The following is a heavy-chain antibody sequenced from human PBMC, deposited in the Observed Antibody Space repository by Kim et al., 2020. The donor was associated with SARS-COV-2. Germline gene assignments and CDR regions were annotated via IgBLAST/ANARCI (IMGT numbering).Heavy chain of an antibody. CDR1: GFTFSSYG. CDR3: ARELGYCSSTSCYSGAFDI. Sequence: GGSLRLSCAASGFTFSSYGMHWVRQAPGKGLEWVAVIWYDGSNKYYADSVKGRFTISRDNSKNTLYLQMNSLRAEDTAVYYCARELGYCSSTSCYSGAFDIWGQGTMVTVSS. CDR2: IWYDGSNK. D-gene: IGHD2-2*01. J-gene: IGHJ3*02. V-gene: IGHV3-33*01.